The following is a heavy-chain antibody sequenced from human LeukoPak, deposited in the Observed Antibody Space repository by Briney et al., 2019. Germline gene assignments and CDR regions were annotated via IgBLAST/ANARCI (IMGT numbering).Heavy chain of an antibody. CDR2: ISGSDGST. Sequence: GGSLRLSCAASGFTFSSYAMTWVRQAPGKGLEWVSSISGSDGSTYYADSVKGRFTISRDNSKNTLYLQMNSLRAEDTAVYYCARGDYYGSGSYYHDAFDVWGQGTMVTVSS. V-gene: IGHV3-23*01. CDR1: GFTFSSYA. CDR3: ARGDYYGSGSYYHDAFDV. J-gene: IGHJ3*01. D-gene: IGHD3-10*01.